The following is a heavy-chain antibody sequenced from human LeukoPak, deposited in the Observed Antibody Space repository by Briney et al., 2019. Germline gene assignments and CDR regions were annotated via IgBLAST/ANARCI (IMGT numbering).Heavy chain of an antibody. Sequence: SETLSLTCTVSGGSISSSSYYWGWIRQPPGKGLEGLGSIYYSGSTYYNPSLKSRVTISVDTSKNQFSLKLSSVTAADTAVYYCARDYAYYDSSGYSRGYFDYWGQGTLVTVSS. J-gene: IGHJ4*02. CDR3: ARDYAYYDSSGYSRGYFDY. D-gene: IGHD3-22*01. V-gene: IGHV4-39*07. CDR1: GGSISSSSYY. CDR2: IYYSGST.